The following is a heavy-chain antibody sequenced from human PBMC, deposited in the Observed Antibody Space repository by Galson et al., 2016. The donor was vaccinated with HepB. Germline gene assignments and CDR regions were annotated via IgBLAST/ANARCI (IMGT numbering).Heavy chain of an antibody. CDR2: IKQSGSEK. V-gene: IGHV3-7*03. Sequence: SLRLSCAGSGFTFGSNWMTWVRQAPGKGLEWVANIKQSGSEKYYVDSVKGRFTISRDNAKNSLYLHMNSLTGEDTAVYYCARMFPLYSSGWYVRGDGWFDSWGQGTLVTVSS. J-gene: IGHJ5*01. CDR1: GFTFGSNW. CDR3: ARMFPLYSSGWYVRGDGWFDS. D-gene: IGHD6-19*01.